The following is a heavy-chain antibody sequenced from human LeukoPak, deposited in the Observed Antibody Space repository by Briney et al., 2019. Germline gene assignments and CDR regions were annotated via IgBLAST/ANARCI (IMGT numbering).Heavy chain of an antibody. CDR3: ARALGYSSSWYPPPDY. J-gene: IGHJ4*02. V-gene: IGHV3-33*01. CDR1: GFTFSSYG. CDR2: IWYDGSNK. D-gene: IGHD6-13*01. Sequence: GGSLRLSCAASGFTFSSYGMHWVRQAPGKGLEWVAVIWYDGSNKYYADSVKGRFTISRDNSKNTLYLQMNSLRAEDTAVYYCARALGYSSSWYPPPDYWGQGTLVTVSS.